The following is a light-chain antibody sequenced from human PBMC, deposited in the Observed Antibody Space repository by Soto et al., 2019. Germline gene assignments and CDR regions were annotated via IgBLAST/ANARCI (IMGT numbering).Light chain of an antibody. CDR3: QQLNSYPLT. CDR1: QDMNTY. J-gene: IGKJ4*01. V-gene: IGKV1-9*01. CDR2: GAS. Sequence: DIQLTKSPAFLSAYVGDRVTITCRASQDMNTYIAWYQHTPGKAPKLLIYGASTLQSGVPARFSGSESGAVFTLRISSLQPEDFATYYCQQLNSYPLTFGGGTKVDI.